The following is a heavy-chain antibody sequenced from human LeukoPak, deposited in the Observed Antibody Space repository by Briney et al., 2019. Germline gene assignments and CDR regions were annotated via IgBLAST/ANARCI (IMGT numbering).Heavy chain of an antibody. CDR3: AKDRNSRQGCDY. J-gene: IGHJ4*02. CDR2: ISYDGSDK. Sequence: GGSLRLSCAASGFTFSSFGMHWVRQAPGKGLEWVVVISYDGSDKYYADSVKGRFTISRDNSKNTLYLQMNSLRAEDTAVYYCAKDRNSRQGCDYWGQGTLVTVSS. D-gene: IGHD1-14*01. V-gene: IGHV3-30*18. CDR1: GFTFSSFG.